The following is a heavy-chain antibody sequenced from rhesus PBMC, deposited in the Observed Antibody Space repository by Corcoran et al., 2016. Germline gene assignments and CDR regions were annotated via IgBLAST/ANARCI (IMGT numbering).Heavy chain of an antibody. D-gene: IGHD6-25*01. CDR1: GGSISSSY. CDR3: ASEDGGIAAAGY. Sequence: QLQLQESGPGLVKPSETLSVTCAVSGGSISSSYWSWIRQAPGKGLEWIGYIYGSGSSTNYDPTLKSRGTLSVEPSTNQLSLKLSSVTAADTAVYYWASEDGGIAAAGYWGQGVLVTVSS. V-gene: IGHV4-169*02. CDR2: IYGSGSST. J-gene: IGHJ4*01.